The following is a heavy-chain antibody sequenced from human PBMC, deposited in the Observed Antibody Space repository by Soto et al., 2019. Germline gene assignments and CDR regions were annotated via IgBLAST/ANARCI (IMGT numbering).Heavy chain of an antibody. J-gene: IGHJ3*02. CDR1: GLSLSTSGVG. D-gene: IGHD4-4*01. CDR2: IYWNDDK. Sequence: QITLKESGPTLVKPTQTLTLTCTFSGLSLSTSGVGVGWIRQPPGKALEWLALIYWNDDKRYSPSLKSRLTITKDTSKNQVVLTMTNMDPVDTATYYCAHTYSNLPGGAFDIWGQGTMVTVSS. CDR3: AHTYSNLPGGAFDI. V-gene: IGHV2-5*01.